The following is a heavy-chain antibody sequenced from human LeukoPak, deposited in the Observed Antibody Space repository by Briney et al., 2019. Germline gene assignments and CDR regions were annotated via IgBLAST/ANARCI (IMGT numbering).Heavy chain of an antibody. V-gene: IGHV3-7*01. CDR1: GFTFSSYW. CDR2: IKQDGSEK. D-gene: IGHD3-22*01. J-gene: IGHJ4*02. CDR3: ARDYYDSSGYCLGDY. Sequence: GSLRLSCAASGFTFSSYWMSWVRQAPGKGLEWVANIKQDGSEKYYVDSVKGRFTISRDNAKNSLYLQMNSLRAEDTAVYYCARDYYDSSGYCLGDYWGQGTLVTVSS.